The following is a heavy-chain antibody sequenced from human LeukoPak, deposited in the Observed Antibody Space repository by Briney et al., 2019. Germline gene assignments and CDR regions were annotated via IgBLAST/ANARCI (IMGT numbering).Heavy chain of an antibody. Sequence: PSETLSLTCAVYGGSFSGNFWSWVRQPPGKGLEWIGAINHRGNTNYNPSLKSRVTISVDTSKNQFSLKLSSVTAADTAVYYCARVPESVGINYFDSWGQGTQVTVSS. V-gene: IGHV4-34*01. CDR1: GGSFSGNF. CDR3: ARVPESVGINYFDS. CDR2: INHRGNT. J-gene: IGHJ4*02. D-gene: IGHD1-26*01.